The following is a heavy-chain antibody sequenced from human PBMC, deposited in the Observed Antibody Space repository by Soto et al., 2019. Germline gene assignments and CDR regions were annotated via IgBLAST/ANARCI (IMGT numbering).Heavy chain of an antibody. D-gene: IGHD6-19*01. CDR1: GFTFSSYC. CDR3: ARFGIAVATTPNWFDP. Sequence: GGSLRLSCAASGFTFSSYCMSWVRQAPGKGLEWVANIKQDGSEKYYVDSVKGRFTISRDNAKNSLYLQMNSLRAEDTAVYYCARFGIAVATTPNWFDPWGQGTLVTVSS. CDR2: IKQDGSEK. J-gene: IGHJ5*02. V-gene: IGHV3-7*01.